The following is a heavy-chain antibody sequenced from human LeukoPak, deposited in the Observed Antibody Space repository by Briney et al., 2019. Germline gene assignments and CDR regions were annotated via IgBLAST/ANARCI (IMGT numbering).Heavy chain of an antibody. CDR1: GGSISSYY. CDR3: ARLGQEATIDAFDI. J-gene: IGHJ3*02. V-gene: IGHV4-59*01. D-gene: IGHD5-12*01. Sequence: SETLSLTCTVSGGSISSYYWSWIRQPPGKGLEWIGYIYYSGSTNYNPSPKSRVTISVDTSKNQFSLKLSSVTAADTAVYYCARLGQEATIDAFDIWGQGTMVTVSS. CDR2: IYYSGST.